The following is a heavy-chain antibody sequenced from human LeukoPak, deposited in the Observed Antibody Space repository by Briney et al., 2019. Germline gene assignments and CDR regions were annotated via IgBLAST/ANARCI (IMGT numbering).Heavy chain of an antibody. CDR2: ISSSSSTI. D-gene: IGHD3-10*01. V-gene: IGHV3-11*01. Sequence: GGSLRLSCAASGFTFSDYYMSWIRQAPGKGLEWVSYISSSSSTIYYADSVKGRFTVSRDNAKNSLYLQMNSLRAEDTAVYYCARGPDYYGSGNVPFDYWGQGTLVTVSS. CDR3: ARGPDYYGSGNVPFDY. CDR1: GFTFSDYY. J-gene: IGHJ4*02.